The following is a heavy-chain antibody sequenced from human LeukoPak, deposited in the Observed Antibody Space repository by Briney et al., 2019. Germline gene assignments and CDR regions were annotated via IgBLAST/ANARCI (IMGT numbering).Heavy chain of an antibody. V-gene: IGHV4-34*01. CDR3: ARAERDCGGDCYATIFDY. J-gene: IGHJ4*02. D-gene: IGHD2-21*02. CDR2: INHSGST. CDR1: GGSFSGYY. Sequence: IPSETLSLTCAVYGGSFSGYYWSWIRQPPGKGLEWIGEINHSGSTNYNPSLKSRVTISVDTSKNQFSLKLSSVTAADTAVYYCARAERDCGGDCYATIFDYWGQGTLVTVSS.